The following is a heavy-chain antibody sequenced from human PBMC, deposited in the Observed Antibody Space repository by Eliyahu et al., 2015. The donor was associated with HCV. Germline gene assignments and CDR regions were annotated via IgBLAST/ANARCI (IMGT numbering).Heavy chain of an antibody. J-gene: IGHJ4*02. Sequence: PGASVKVXCKASGYTFTSYGISWVRQAPGQGLEWMGWISAYNGNTNYAQKLQGRVTMTTDTSTSTAYMELRSLRSDDTAVYYCARDGYLGYYDSSGYYDFDYWGQGTLVTVSS. D-gene: IGHD3-22*01. CDR1: GYTFTSYG. V-gene: IGHV1-18*04. CDR3: ARDGYLGYYDSSGYYDFDY. CDR2: ISAYNGNT.